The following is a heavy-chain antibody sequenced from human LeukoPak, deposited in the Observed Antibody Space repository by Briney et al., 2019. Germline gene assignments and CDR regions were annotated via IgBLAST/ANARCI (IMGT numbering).Heavy chain of an antibody. CDR1: GGSFTFTSHA. CDR3: AGFFYDNSGDAFDL. D-gene: IGHD3-22*01. J-gene: IGHJ3*01. CDR2: LIPLYGSA. Sequence: SVKVSCKASGGSFTFTSHAISWVRQAPGQGLEWMGGLIPLYGSANYAQKFQGRLTITSDESTRTVYMELSSLRPEDSAVHYCAGFFYDNSGDAFDLWGQGTMVTVSS. V-gene: IGHV1-69*13.